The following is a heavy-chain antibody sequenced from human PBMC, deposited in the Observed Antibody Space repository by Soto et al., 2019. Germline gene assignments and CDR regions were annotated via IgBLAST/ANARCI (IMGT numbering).Heavy chain of an antibody. J-gene: IGHJ4*02. V-gene: IGHV4-59*08. CDR3: AGGSYPSRNFDY. CDR2: IYYSGST. CDR1: GGSISSYY. Sequence: ETLSLTCTVSGGSISSYYWSWIRQPPGKGLEWIGYIYYSGSTNYNPSLKSRVTISVDTSKNQFSLKLSSVTAADTAVYYCAGGSYPSRNFDYWGQGTLVTVSS. D-gene: IGHD3-16*02.